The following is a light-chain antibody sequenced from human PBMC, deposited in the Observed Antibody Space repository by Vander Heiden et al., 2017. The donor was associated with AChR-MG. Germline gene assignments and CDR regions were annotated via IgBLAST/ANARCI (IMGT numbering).Light chain of an antibody. CDR2: DAS. J-gene: IGKJ4*01. CDR1: QSVSTF. V-gene: IGKV3-11*01. CDR3: QQPVSWPSLI. Sequence: EIVLTQSPATLSLSPGERATLSCRASQSVSTFVAWYQQKPGQAPRLLIFDASHRAAGIPARFSGSGYGTDFTLTISSREPEDFAVYYCQQPVSWPSLIFGGGTKVEIK.